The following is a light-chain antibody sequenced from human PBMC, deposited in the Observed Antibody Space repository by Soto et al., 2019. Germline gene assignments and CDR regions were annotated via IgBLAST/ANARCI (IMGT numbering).Light chain of an antibody. CDR1: SSDVGGYNY. Sequence: QSALTQPASVSGSPGQSITITWTATSSDVGGYNYVSWYQQHPGKAPKLMIYDVSNRPSGVSNRFSGSKSGNTASLTISGLQAEDEADYYCSSYTSSSTPYVFGTGTKLTVL. J-gene: IGLJ1*01. CDR2: DVS. V-gene: IGLV2-14*01. CDR3: SSYTSSSTPYV.